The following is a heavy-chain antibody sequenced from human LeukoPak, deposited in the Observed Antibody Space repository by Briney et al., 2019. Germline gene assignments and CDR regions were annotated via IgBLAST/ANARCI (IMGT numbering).Heavy chain of an antibody. Sequence: GGSLRLSCAASGFTFSAYWMHWVRQAPGKGLVWVSRINSDGSSTSCADSVKGRFTISRDNAKNRLYLQMNSLRAEDRAVYYCARIPSYSSGWTPFDYWGQGTLVTVSS. V-gene: IGHV3-74*01. CDR2: INSDGSST. CDR1: GFTFSAYW. CDR3: ARIPSYSSGWTPFDY. J-gene: IGHJ4*02. D-gene: IGHD6-19*01.